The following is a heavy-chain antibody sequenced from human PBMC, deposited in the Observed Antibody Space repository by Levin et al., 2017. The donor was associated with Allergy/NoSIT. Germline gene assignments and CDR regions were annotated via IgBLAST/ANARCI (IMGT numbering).Heavy chain of an antibody. CDR3: SRQGTAGTTDKYLFYGMDV. Sequence: NPGGSLRLSCKGFGYNFTNYWIGWVRQMPGKGLEWMAMIYPGDSDTRYSPAFQGQVTISADKSISTAYLQWSSLKASDTAMYYCSRQGTAGTTDKYLFYGMDVWGHGTPVTVSS. CDR2: IYPGDSDT. V-gene: IGHV5-51*01. D-gene: IGHD1-1*01. CDR1: GYNFTNYW. J-gene: IGHJ6*02.